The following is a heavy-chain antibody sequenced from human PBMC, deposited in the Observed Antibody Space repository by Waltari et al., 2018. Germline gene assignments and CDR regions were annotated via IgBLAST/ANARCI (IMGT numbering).Heavy chain of an antibody. Sequence: QVQLVQSGAEVKKPGSSVKVSCKASGGTFSSYAISWVRQAPGQGLEWMGGIIPIFGTANYAQKFQGRGTITADESTSTAYMELSSLRSEDTAVYYCARVGGLGYCSSTSCYEIDYWGQGTLVTVSS. CDR1: GGTFSSYA. V-gene: IGHV1-69*13. D-gene: IGHD2-2*01. CDR3: ARVGGLGYCSSTSCYEIDY. CDR2: IIPIFGTA. J-gene: IGHJ4*02.